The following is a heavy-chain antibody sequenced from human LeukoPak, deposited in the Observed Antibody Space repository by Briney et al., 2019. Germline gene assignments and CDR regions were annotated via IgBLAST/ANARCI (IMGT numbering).Heavy chain of an antibody. V-gene: IGHV3-23*01. CDR3: ARRKGYSFDP. Sequence: GGSLRLSCLTSGFTFSTNAMSWVRQAPGKGLEWISGISGSGASTYYADSVTGRFTISRDNSKNTLYLQMNSLRAEDTAVYYCARRKGYSFDPWGQGTLVTVSS. CDR1: GFTFSTNA. CDR2: ISGSGAST. J-gene: IGHJ5*02.